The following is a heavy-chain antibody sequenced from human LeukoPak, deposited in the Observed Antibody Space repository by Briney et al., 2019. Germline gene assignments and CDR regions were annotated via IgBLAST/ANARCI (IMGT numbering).Heavy chain of an antibody. J-gene: IGHJ4*02. V-gene: IGHV3-30*18. CDR3: AKLSSGWYSPDHSFDY. Sequence: PGGSLRLSCAASGFTFSSYGMHWVRQAPGKGLEWVAVISYDGSNKYYADSVKGRFTISRDNSKNTLYLQMNSLRAEDTAVYYCAKLSSGWYSPDHSFDYWGQGTLVTVSS. D-gene: IGHD6-19*01. CDR1: GFTFSSYG. CDR2: ISYDGSNK.